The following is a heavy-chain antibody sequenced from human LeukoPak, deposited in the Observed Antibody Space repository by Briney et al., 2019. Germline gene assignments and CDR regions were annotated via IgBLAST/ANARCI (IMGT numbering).Heavy chain of an antibody. CDR1: GGSVSSGSYY. V-gene: IGHV4-61*02. CDR2: IFASGST. J-gene: IGHJ6*03. CDR3: ARGGYGSGWDYMDV. Sequence: PSQTLSLTCTGSGGSVSSGSYYWSWIRQPAGKGLEWIGRIFASGSTNYNPSLKRRVTISVDTSKNQFSLKLSSVTAADTAVYYCARGGYGSGWDYMDVWGKGTTVTVSS. D-gene: IGHD3-10*01.